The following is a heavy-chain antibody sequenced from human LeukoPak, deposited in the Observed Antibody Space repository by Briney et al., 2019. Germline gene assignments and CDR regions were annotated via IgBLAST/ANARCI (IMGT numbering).Heavy chain of an antibody. V-gene: IGHV5-51*01. CDR2: IYPDDSDI. D-gene: IGHD3-22*01. CDR1: GYTFTSYW. Sequence: GESLKISCKGFGYTFTSYWIGWVRQMPGKGLEWMGIIYPDDSDITYSPSFQGQGTISADKSISTAYLQWNSLKASDTAMYYCARRHYYDSSGYYYGYWGQGTLVTVSS. J-gene: IGHJ4*02. CDR3: ARRHYYDSSGYYYGY.